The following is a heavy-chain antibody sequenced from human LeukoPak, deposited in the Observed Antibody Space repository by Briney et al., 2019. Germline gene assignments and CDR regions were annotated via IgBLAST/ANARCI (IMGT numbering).Heavy chain of an antibody. CDR3: HSSGWYVQGNY. D-gene: IGHD6-19*01. V-gene: IGHV3-23*01. CDR1: GFTFSSYA. Sequence: GGSLRLSCAASGFTFSSYAMSWVRLAPGKGLEWVSAISGSGGSTYYADSVKGRFTISRDNSKNTLYLQMNSLRAEDTAVYYAHSSGWYVQGNYWGQGTLVTVSS. J-gene: IGHJ4*02. CDR2: ISGSGGST.